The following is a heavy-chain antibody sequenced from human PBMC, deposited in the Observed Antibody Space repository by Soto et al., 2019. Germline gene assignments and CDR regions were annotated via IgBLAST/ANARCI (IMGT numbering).Heavy chain of an antibody. CDR2: ITPKTGGT. J-gene: IGHJ6*02. D-gene: IGHD3-10*01. V-gene: IGHV1-2*02. CDR1: GYTFIGYY. CDR3: ATSYSYGSGSFSNFYGMDV. Sequence: QVQLVQSGAEVKKPGASVKVSCKASGYTFIGYYLHWVRQAPGQGPEWMGWITPKTGGTNYAQKFQGRVPMTRDTSVSTAYMELRGLKSDETAVYYCATSYSYGSGSFSNFYGMDVWGQGTTVTVSS.